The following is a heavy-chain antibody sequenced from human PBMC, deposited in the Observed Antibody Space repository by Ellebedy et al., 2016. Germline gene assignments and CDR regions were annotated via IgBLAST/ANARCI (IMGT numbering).Heavy chain of an antibody. Sequence: GGSLRLSCAASGFTFSSYAMHWVRQAPGKGLEWVAVISYDGSNKYYADSVKGRFTISRDNAKNSLYLQMNSLRAEDTAVYYCARGLATIDYWGQGTLVTVSS. CDR2: ISYDGSNK. V-gene: IGHV3-30*04. D-gene: IGHD5-24*01. CDR3: ARGLATIDY. J-gene: IGHJ4*02. CDR1: GFTFSSYA.